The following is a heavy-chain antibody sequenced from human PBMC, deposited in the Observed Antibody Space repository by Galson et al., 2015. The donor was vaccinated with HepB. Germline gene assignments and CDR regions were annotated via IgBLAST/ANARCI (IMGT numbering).Heavy chain of an antibody. J-gene: IGHJ3*02. CDR3: ARGDYGDYGHDDAFDI. D-gene: IGHD4-17*01. Sequence: SLRLSCAASGFTVSINYMSWVRQAPGKGLEWVSVIYSGGSTYYADSVKGRFTISRDNSKNTLYLQMNSLRAEDTAVYYCARGDYGDYGHDDAFDIWGQGTMVTVSS. V-gene: IGHV3-66*01. CDR2: IYSGGST. CDR1: GFTVSINY.